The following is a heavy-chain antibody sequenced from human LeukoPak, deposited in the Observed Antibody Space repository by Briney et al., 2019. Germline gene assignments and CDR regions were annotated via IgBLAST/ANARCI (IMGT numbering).Heavy chain of an antibody. Sequence: GGSLRLSCAASGFTVFHNYITWVRQAPGKGLEWVSIIYSGGSTYYADSVKGRFTISRDNSKNTLYLQMNSLRAEDTAVYYCGMFPGSGNWGQGTLVTVSS. CDR2: IYSGGST. J-gene: IGHJ1*01. CDR1: GFTVFHNY. D-gene: IGHD3-10*02. V-gene: IGHV3-53*01. CDR3: GMFPGSGN.